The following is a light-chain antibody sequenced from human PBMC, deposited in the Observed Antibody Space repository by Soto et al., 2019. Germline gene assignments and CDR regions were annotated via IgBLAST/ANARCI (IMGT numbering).Light chain of an antibody. CDR2: VAS. CDR1: QSVSSSY. J-gene: IGKJ1*01. V-gene: IGKV3-20*01. Sequence: EIVLTQSPGTLSLSPGERATLSCRASQSVSSSYLAWYQQKPGQAPRLLIYVASSRATGIPDRFSGSGSGTDFTLTISRLEPEDFAVYNCQQYGSSPLTFGQGTKVEI. CDR3: QQYGSSPLT.